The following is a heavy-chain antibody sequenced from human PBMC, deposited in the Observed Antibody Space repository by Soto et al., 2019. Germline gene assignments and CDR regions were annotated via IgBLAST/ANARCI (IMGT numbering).Heavy chain of an antibody. CDR3: AKLPDYYDSSGYYSYYGMDV. CDR1: GFTFSSYA. Sequence: VGSLRLSCAASGFTFSSYAMSWVRQAPGKGLEWVSAISGSGGSTYYADSVKGRFTISRDNSKNTLYLQMNSLRAEDTAVYYCAKLPDYYDSSGYYSYYGMDVWGQGTTVTVSS. J-gene: IGHJ6*02. CDR2: ISGSGGST. V-gene: IGHV3-23*01. D-gene: IGHD3-22*01.